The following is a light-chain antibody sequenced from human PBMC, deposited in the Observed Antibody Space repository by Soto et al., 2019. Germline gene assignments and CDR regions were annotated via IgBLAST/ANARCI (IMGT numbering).Light chain of an antibody. J-gene: IGKJ2*01. CDR1: QTVGENY. Sequence: EIVLTQSPGTLSLSPGERATLSCRASQTVGENYLAWFQQKRGQALRLLIYTAYTRATGIPDKFSGSGSGTDFTLTISRLEPGDSAVYYCHQYAFSPLSFGHGTNLDIK. CDR3: HQYAFSPLS. CDR2: TAY. V-gene: IGKV3-20*01.